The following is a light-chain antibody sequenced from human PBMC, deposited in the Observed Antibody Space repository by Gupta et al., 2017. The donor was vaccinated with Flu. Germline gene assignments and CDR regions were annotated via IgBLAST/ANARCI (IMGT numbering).Light chain of an antibody. J-gene: IGLJ3*02. CDR3: LSWDSSLSAEV. CDR2: ENN. Sequence: QSVLTQPPSVSAAPGQKVTISCSGSSPNIGSNFVSWYQQLPRTAPKLLIYENNKRPAGIPDRVSGSKSGASATLGITGLQTGDEADDYCLSWDSSLSAEVFGGGTKLTVL. V-gene: IGLV1-51*02. CDR1: SPNIGSNF.